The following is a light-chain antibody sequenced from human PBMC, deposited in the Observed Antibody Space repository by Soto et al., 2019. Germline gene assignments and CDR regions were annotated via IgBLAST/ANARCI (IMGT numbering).Light chain of an antibody. CDR3: QQYNSYWT. CDR1: QSISSW. V-gene: IGKV1-5*01. J-gene: IGKJ1*01. CDR2: DAS. Sequence: DIQMTQDTSALSPSLGDRVTITSRASQSISSWLAWFQKTPGKAPKLLMYDASSLASGVPSRFSGSGSGKEFTLTISSLPPDDFATYYCQQYNSYWTFGQGTKVDI.